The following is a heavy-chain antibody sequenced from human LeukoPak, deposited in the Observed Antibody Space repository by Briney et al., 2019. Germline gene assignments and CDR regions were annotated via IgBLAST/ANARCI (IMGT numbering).Heavy chain of an antibody. CDR2: FDPEDGET. CDR1: GYTLTELS. V-gene: IGHV1-24*01. D-gene: IGHD3-22*01. Sequence: ASVKVSCKVSGYTLTELSMHWERQAPGKGLEWMGGFDPEDGETIYAQKFQGRVTMTEDTSTDTAYMELSSLRSEDTAVYYCAGENTYYYDSSGDNDAFDIWGQGTMVTVSS. J-gene: IGHJ3*02. CDR3: AGENTYYYDSSGDNDAFDI.